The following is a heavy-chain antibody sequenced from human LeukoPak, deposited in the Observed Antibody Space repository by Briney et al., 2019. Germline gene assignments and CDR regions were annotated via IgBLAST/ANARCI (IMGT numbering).Heavy chain of an antibody. Sequence: PSETLSLTCTVSGGSISSNSYYWGWIRQPPGKGLEWIGSIYYSGSTYYNPSLKSRVTISVDTSKNQFSLKLSSVTAADTAVYYCAREEVNSGYDHWFDPWGQGTLVTVSS. CDR1: GGSISSNSYY. V-gene: IGHV4-39*07. CDR3: AREEVNSGYDHWFDP. J-gene: IGHJ5*02. D-gene: IGHD5-12*01. CDR2: IYYSGST.